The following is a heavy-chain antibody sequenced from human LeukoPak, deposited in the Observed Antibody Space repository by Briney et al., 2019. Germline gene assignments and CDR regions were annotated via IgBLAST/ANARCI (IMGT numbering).Heavy chain of an antibody. J-gene: IGHJ4*02. CDR3: VLPAAIDY. Sequence: GGSLRLSCAASGFTFSTYWTSWVRQAPGKGLEWVANIKQDGSEKYYVDSVKGRFTISRDNAKNSLYLQMNSLRAEDTAVYYCVLPAAIDYWGQGTLVTVSS. D-gene: IGHD2-2*01. CDR2: IKQDGSEK. CDR1: GFTFSTYW. V-gene: IGHV3-7*01.